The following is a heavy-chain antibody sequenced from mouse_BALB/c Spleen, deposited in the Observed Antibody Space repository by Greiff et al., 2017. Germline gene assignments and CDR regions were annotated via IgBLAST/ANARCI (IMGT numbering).Heavy chain of an antibody. CDR1: GYSIPSDYA. J-gene: IGHJ4*01. CDR3: AENAYYRAMDY. Sequence: VQLQQSGPGLVKPSQSLSLTCTVTGYSIPSDYAWNWIRQFPGNKLEWMGSISYSGSTSYNPSLKSRISITRDTSKNQFFLQLNSVTTEDTATYYCAENAYYRAMDYWGQGTSVTVSS. D-gene: IGHD2-10*01. CDR2: ISYSGST. V-gene: IGHV3-2*02.